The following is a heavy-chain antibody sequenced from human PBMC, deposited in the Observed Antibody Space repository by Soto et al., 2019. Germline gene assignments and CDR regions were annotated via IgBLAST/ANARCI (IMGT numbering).Heavy chain of an antibody. V-gene: IGHV5-10-1*01. CDR1: GDSFAGYC. CDR2: IDPSDSQT. D-gene: IGHD3-22*01. CDR3: ARQIYDSDTGPNFQYYFDS. Sequence: ESRKISCKGSGDSFAGYCITWVRQKPGKGLEWMGRIDPSDSQTYYSPSFRGHVTISATKSITTVFLQWSSLRASDTAMYYCARQIYDSDTGPNFQYYFDSWRTGPPVTIS. J-gene: IGHJ4*02.